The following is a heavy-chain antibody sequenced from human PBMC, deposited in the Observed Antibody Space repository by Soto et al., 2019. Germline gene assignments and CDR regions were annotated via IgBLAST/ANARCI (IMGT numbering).Heavy chain of an antibody. V-gene: IGHV1-46*01. CDR1: GYTFTSYY. Sequence: QVQLVQSGAEVKKPGASVKVSCKASGYTFTSYYMHWVRQAPGQGLEWMGIINPSGGSTSYAQKFQGRVTRARDTSTSTVYMELSSLRSEDTAVYYGARVYTPQQLFYFDYWGQGTLVTVSS. CDR3: ARVYTPQQLFYFDY. CDR2: INPSGGST. D-gene: IGHD6-13*01. J-gene: IGHJ4*02.